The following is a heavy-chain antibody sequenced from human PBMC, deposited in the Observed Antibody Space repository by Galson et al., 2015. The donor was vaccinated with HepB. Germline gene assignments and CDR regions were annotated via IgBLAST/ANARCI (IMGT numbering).Heavy chain of an antibody. CDR2: IYTSGST. Sequence: TLSLTCTVSGGSISSGSYYWSWIRQPAGKGLEWIGRIYTSGSTNYNPSLKSRVTMSVDTSKNQFSLKLSSVTAADTAVYYCARVPAARSGYYFDYWGQGTLVTVSS. CDR1: GGSISSGSYY. V-gene: IGHV4-61*02. J-gene: IGHJ4*02. CDR3: ARVPAARSGYYFDY. D-gene: IGHD2-2*01.